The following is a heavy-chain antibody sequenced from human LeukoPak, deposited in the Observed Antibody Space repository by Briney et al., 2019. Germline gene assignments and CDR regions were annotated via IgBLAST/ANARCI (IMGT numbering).Heavy chain of an antibody. Sequence: GGSLRLSXAASGFTFSNSWMHWVRQAPGKGLVWISRINSDGSSTHYADSVKGRFTISRDNAKNTLYLQMNSLRADDTAVYYCVRNYDSSAYPDAFDIWGQGTMVTVSS. CDR1: GFTFSNSW. J-gene: IGHJ3*02. D-gene: IGHD3-22*01. V-gene: IGHV3-74*01. CDR3: VRNYDSSAYPDAFDI. CDR2: INSDGSST.